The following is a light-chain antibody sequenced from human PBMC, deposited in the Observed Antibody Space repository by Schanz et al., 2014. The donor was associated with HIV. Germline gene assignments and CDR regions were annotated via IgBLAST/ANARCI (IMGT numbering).Light chain of an antibody. CDR1: SSDVSAYNY. J-gene: IGLJ3*02. CDR2: DVS. CDR3: QSYDNGLSGSV. Sequence: QSALTQPASVSGSPGQSITISCTGTSSDVSAYNYASWYQQPPGKAPKLMIYDVSNRPSGVSNRFSGSKSGNTASLTISGLQAEDEADYYCQSYDNGLSGSVFGGGTKLTVL. V-gene: IGLV2-14*03.